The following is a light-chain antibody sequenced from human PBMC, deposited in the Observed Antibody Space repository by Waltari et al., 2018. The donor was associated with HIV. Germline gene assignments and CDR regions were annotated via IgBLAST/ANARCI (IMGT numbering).Light chain of an antibody. J-gene: IGKJ4*01. CDR1: QSISYN. CDR2: GAS. V-gene: IGKV3-15*01. CDR3: QQSNDWPLT. Sequence: EVVMTQSPATLSASQGERATVSCRASQSISYNLAWYQQKPGQAPRLLVYGASTRATGVPARFSGSGSGTEFTLTISSLQSEDFAVYYCQQSNDWPLTFGGGTKVEIK.